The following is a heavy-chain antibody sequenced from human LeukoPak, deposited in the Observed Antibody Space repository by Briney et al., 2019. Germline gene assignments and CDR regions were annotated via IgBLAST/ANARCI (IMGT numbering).Heavy chain of an antibody. D-gene: IGHD1-14*01. V-gene: IGHV4-59*01. CDR2: IYYSGST. CDR1: GGSISSYY. Sequence: PSETLSLTCTVSGGSISSYYWSWIRQPPGKGLEWIGYIYYSGSTNYNPSLKSRVTISVDTSKNQFSLKLSSVTAADTAVYYCARSRNRGDYDDYWGQGTLVTVSS. J-gene: IGHJ4*02. CDR3: ARSRNRGDYDDY.